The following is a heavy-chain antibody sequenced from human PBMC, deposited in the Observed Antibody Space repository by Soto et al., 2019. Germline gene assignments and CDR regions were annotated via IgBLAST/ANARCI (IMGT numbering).Heavy chain of an antibody. J-gene: IGHJ4*02. Sequence: QLQLQESGPGLVKPSETLSLTCTVSGGSISSSSYYWGWIRQPPGKGLEWIGRIYYSGITYYNPSLKSRVTISVDTSKNQFSLKLSSVTAADTAVYYCASPTSGAGENWGQGTLVTVSS. CDR3: ASPTSGAGEN. CDR2: IYYSGIT. V-gene: IGHV4-39*01. CDR1: GGSISSSSYY. D-gene: IGHD1-26*01.